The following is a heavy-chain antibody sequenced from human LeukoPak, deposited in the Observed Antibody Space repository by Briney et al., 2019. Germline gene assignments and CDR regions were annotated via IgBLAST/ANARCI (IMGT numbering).Heavy chain of an antibody. CDR3: ARRNDYSNYVGWFDP. Sequence: PSHTLFLTCTFSGGSISSGGYYWSWIRQHPGKGLEWIGYIYYSRSTYYNPSLKSRVTISVDTSKNQFSLKLSSVTAADTAVYYCARRNDYSNYVGWFDPWGQGTLVTVSS. CDR2: IYYSRST. CDR1: GGSISSGGYY. V-gene: IGHV4-31*03. J-gene: IGHJ5*02. D-gene: IGHD4-11*01.